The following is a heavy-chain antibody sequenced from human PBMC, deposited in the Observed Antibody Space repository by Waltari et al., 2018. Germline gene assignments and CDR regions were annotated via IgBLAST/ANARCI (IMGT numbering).Heavy chain of an antibody. CDR3: AAFTIGIGTPNFDY. CDR2: IIPIFGTA. CDR1: GGTFSSSA. V-gene: IGHV1-69*13. D-gene: IGHD3-16*01. J-gene: IGHJ4*02. Sequence: HVQLVQSGAEVKKPGSSVKVSCKASGGTFSSSAISWVRQAPGQGLEWMGRIIPIFGTANYAQKFQGRVTITADKSTSTAYMELSSLRSEDTAVYYCAAFTIGIGTPNFDYWGQGTLVTVSS.